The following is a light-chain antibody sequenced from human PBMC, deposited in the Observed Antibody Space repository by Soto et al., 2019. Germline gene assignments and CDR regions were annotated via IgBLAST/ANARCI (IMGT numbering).Light chain of an antibody. CDR1: GSDIGAYNR. CDR3: SSSTTSITRV. V-gene: IGLV2-14*01. CDR2: EVT. J-gene: IGLJ3*02. Sequence: ALSQPASVSGSPGQSITISCTGTGSDIGAYNRVSWYQQHPGKAPKLMIYEVTYRPSGVSPCFSGSKSGNTASLTISDLQAEDEADYYCSSSTTSITRVFGGGTQLTVL.